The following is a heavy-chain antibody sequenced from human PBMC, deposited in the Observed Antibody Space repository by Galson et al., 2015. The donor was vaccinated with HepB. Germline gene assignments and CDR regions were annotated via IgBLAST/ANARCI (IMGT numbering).Heavy chain of an antibody. J-gene: IGHJ6*02. CDR1: GYSFTSYW. CDR3: ARQGLAYQLLGDYYYYGMDV. V-gene: IGHV5-51*01. D-gene: IGHD2-2*01. CDR2: IYPGDSDT. Sequence: QSGAEVKKPEESLKISCKGSGYSFTSYWIGWVRQMPGKGLEWMGIIYPGDSDTRYSPSFQGQVTISADKSISTAYLQWSSLKASDTAMYYCARQGLAYQLLGDYYYYGMDVWGQGTTVTVSS.